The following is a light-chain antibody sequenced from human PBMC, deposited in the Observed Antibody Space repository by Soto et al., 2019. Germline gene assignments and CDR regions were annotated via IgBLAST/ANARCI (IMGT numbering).Light chain of an antibody. J-gene: IGKJ1*01. V-gene: IGKV3-15*01. CDR3: QHFDSWPLL. CDR1: QNVNNR. CDR2: GAS. Sequence: IVMTQSPAMLSVSPGERATLSCRASQNVNNRLTWYQQKAGQPPRLLIYGASTRANGIPARFSGSGSGTEFTLTIGSLQAEDFAVYYCQHFDSWPLLFGQGTKVEIK.